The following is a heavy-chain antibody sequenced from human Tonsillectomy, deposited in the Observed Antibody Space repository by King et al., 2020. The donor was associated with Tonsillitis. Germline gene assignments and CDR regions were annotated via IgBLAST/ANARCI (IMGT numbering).Heavy chain of an antibody. CDR1: GFTFSSYG. D-gene: IGHD6-6*01. Sequence: VQLVESGGGVVQPGRSLRLSCAASGFTFSSYGMHWVRQAPGKGLEWVAVISYDGSNKYYADSVKGRFTISRDNSKNTLYLQMNSRRAEDTAVYYCAKEREYSSSAFDYWGQGTLVTVSS. J-gene: IGHJ4*02. CDR3: AKEREYSSSAFDY. CDR2: ISYDGSNK. V-gene: IGHV3-30*18.